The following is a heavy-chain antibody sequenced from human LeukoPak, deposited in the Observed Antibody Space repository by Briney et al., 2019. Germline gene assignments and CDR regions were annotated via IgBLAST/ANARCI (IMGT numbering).Heavy chain of an antibody. J-gene: IGHJ6*03. V-gene: IGHV1-8*02. CDR2: MNPNNGNT. D-gene: IGHD4-17*01. CDR3: ARGVRGGRSGDYSYYYYMDV. Sequence: GASVKVSCKASGYTFTGYYMHWVRQATGQGLEWMGWMNPNNGNTGYAQKFQGRVTMTRNTSISTAYMELSSLRSEDTAVYYCARGVRGGRSGDYSYYYYMDVWGKGTTVTVSS. CDR1: GYTFTGYY.